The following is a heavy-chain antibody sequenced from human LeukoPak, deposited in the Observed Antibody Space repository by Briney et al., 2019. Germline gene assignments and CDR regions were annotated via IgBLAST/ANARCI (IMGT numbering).Heavy chain of an antibody. J-gene: IGHJ5*02. CDR3: AKKGGAAFYNWFDP. CDR2: IRLDGSNK. V-gene: IGHV3-30*02. Sequence: PGGSLRLSCAASGFTFSSFGMHWVRQAPGKGLEWLAYIRLDGSNKEYADSLEGRFTISRDNSKNALYLQIDSLRPEDTAVYYCAKKGGAAFYNWFDPWGQGAPVTVSS. CDR1: GFTFSSFG. D-gene: IGHD1-26*01.